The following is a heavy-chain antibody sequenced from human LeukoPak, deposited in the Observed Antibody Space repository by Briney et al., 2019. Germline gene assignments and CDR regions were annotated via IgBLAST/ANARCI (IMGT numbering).Heavy chain of an antibody. J-gene: IGHJ4*02. D-gene: IGHD3-3*01. Sequence: GESLKFPCKGSGYSFTSYWIGWVRQMPGKGLEWMGIIYPGDSDTRYSPSFQGQVTISADKSISTAYLQWSSLKASDTAMYYCARLSVVDFWSGYYKVGTDPFDYWGEGTLVTVSS. V-gene: IGHV5-51*01. CDR3: ARLSVVDFWSGYYKVGTDPFDY. CDR2: IYPGDSDT. CDR1: GYSFTSYW.